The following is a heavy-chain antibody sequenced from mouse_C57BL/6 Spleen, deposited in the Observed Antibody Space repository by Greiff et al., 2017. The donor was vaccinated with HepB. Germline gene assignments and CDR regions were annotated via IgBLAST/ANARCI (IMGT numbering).Heavy chain of an antibody. J-gene: IGHJ2*01. CDR3: ARDTGSSYFDY. V-gene: IGHV5-16*01. D-gene: IGHD1-1*01. CDR1: GFTFSDYY. CDR2: INYDGSST. Sequence: EVKLMESEGGLVQPGSSMKLSCTASGFTFSDYYMAWVRQVPEKGLEWVANINYDGSSTYYLDSLKSRFIISRDNAKNILYLQMSSLKSEDTATYYCARDTGSSYFDYWGQGTTLTVSS.